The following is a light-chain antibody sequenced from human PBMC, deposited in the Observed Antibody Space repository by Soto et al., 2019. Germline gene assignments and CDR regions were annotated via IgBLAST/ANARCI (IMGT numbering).Light chain of an antibody. CDR2: AAS. CDR3: QQSYSTPRVT. V-gene: IGKV1-39*01. Sequence: DIQMTQSPSSLSASVGDRVTITCRASQSISSYLNWYQQKPGKAPKLLIYAASSLQSGVPSRFXXXGSGTDFTLTISSLQPEDFATYYCQQSYSTPRVTFGPGTKVDIK. J-gene: IGKJ3*01. CDR1: QSISSY.